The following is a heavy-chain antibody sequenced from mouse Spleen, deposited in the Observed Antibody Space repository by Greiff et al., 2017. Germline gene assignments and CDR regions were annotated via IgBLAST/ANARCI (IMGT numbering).Heavy chain of an antibody. J-gene: IGHJ4*01. CDR3: ARYDEYYYAMDY. CDR2: INYDGSST. D-gene: IGHD2-14*01. CDR1: GFTFSDYY. V-gene: IGHV5-16*01. Sequence: EVQLVESEGGLLQPGSSMKLSCTASGFTFSDYYMAWVRQVPEKGLEWVANINYDGSSTYYLDSLKSRFIISRDNAKNILYLQMSSLKSEDTATYYCARYDEYYYAMDYWGQGTSVTVSS.